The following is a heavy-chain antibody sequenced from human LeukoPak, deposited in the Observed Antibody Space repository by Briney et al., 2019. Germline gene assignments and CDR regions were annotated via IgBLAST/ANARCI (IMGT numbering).Heavy chain of an antibody. D-gene: IGHD6-6*01. J-gene: IGHJ3*02. Sequence: PSETLSLTCTVSGGSISSYYWSWIRQPPGKGLEWIGYIYYSGSTNYNPSLKSRVTISVDTSKNQFSLKLSSVTAADTAVYYCARHSSSSADAFDIWGQGTMVTVSS. CDR3: ARHSSSSADAFDI. V-gene: IGHV4-59*08. CDR2: IYYSGST. CDR1: GGSISSYY.